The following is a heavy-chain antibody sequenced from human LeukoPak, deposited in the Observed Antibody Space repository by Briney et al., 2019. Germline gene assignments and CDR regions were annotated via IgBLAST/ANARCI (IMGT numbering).Heavy chain of an antibody. V-gene: IGHV3-23*01. CDR3: TKIPHAIVVASDAFDI. J-gene: IGHJ3*02. Sequence: GGSLRLSCAASGCTFSSYAMSWVRQAPGKGREWVSAISGSGGRTYYADSVKGRFTSSRDNSKNTLYLQMNSLRAEDTAVYYCTKIPHAIVVASDAFDIWGQGTIVTVSS. CDR1: GCTFSSYA. CDR2: ISGSGGRT. D-gene: IGHD3-22*01.